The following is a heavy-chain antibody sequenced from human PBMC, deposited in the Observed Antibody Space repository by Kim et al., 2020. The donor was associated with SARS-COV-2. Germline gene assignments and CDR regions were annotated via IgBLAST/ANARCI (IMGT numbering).Heavy chain of an antibody. D-gene: IGHD3-22*01. CDR1: GGSTSSSSYY. CDR3: AGGSGSGYSFDY. Sequence: SETLSLTCTVSGGSTSSSSYYWGWIRQPPGKGLEWIGSIFYSGSSYYNPSLKRRVTTSVDTSKNKFSLKLSPVTAADTAVYYCAGGSGSGYSFDYWGQGTLVTVPS. V-gene: IGHV4-39*07. J-gene: IGHJ4*02. CDR2: IFYSGSS.